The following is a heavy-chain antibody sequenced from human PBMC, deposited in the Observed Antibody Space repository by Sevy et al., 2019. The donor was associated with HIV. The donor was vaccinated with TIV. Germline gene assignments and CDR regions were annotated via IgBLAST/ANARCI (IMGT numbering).Heavy chain of an antibody. CDR3: AREGCTKPHDY. V-gene: IGHV3-23*01. CDR1: GFTFSKYS. J-gene: IGHJ4*02. Sequence: GGSLRLSCAASGFTFSKYSMSWVRQPPGKGLEWVSTLSFGCGEINYEDSVKGRLTISTDKSKSSVYLQMNNLRPEDTAVYYCAREGCTKPHDYWGQGTLVTVSS. CDR2: LSFGCGEI. D-gene: IGHD2-8*01.